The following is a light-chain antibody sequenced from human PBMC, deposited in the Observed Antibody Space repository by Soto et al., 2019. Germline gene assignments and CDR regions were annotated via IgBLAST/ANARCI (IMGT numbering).Light chain of an antibody. CDR3: QQYGSSPPVT. J-gene: IGKJ5*01. CDR2: GAS. V-gene: IGKV3-20*01. Sequence: ESVLMPSPGPLSLSPGERATLSCRATQSVTSTYLAWYQQKPGQAPRLLIYGASSRATGIPDRFSGSGSGTDFTLTISRLEPEDFAVYYCQQYGSSPPVTFGQGTRLEIK. CDR1: QSVTSTY.